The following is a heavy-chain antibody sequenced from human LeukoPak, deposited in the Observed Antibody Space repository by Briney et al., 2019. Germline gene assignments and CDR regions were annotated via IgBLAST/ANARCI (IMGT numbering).Heavy chain of an antibody. Sequence: PSETLSLTCAVYGGSFSGYYWSWIRQPPGKGLEWIGEINHSGSTNYNPSLKSRVTISVDMSKNQFSLKLSSVTAADTAVYYCARGDIVVVVAAPHFDYWGQGTLVTVSS. D-gene: IGHD2-15*01. CDR3: ARGDIVVVVAAPHFDY. V-gene: IGHV4-34*01. CDR1: GGSFSGYY. CDR2: INHSGST. J-gene: IGHJ4*02.